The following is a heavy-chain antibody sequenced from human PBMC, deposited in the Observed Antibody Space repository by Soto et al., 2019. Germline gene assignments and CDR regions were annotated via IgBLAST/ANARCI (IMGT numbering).Heavy chain of an antibody. CDR3: ARGSSRWDY. CDR2: IYSGGRN. Sequence: KPSETLSLTCTVSGGSISSFYWSWIRQPAGKGLEWIGRIYSGGRNNYNPPLKSRVTMSVDTSKNQFSLRLSSVAAADTAMYYCARGSSRWDYWGQGTLVTVSS. J-gene: IGHJ4*02. V-gene: IGHV4-4*07. D-gene: IGHD6-13*01. CDR1: GGSISSFY.